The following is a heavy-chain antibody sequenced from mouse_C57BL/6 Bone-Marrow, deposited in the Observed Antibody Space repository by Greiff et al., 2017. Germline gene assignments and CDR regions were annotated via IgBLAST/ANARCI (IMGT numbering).Heavy chain of an antibody. CDR3: ARWRIYYDYDGVWWYFDV. V-gene: IGHV1-81*01. CDR2: IYPRSGNT. J-gene: IGHJ1*03. Sequence: VQLQQSGAELARPGASVKLSCKASGYTFTSYGISWVKQRTGQGLEWIGEIYPRSGNTYSNEKFKGKATLTADKSSSTAYMELRSLTSEDSAVYFCARWRIYYDYDGVWWYFDVWGTGTTVTVSS. D-gene: IGHD2-4*01. CDR1: GYTFTSYG.